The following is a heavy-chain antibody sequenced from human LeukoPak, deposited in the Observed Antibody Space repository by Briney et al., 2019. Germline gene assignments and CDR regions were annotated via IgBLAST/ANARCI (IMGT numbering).Heavy chain of an antibody. CDR1: GFTFTSYG. CDR3: AKLRGLSSSSENNWFDP. CDR2: ISGSGDAT. J-gene: IGHJ5*02. D-gene: IGHD6-6*01. Sequence: GGSLRLSCVASGFTFTSYGMSWVRQAPGERLEWVSGISGSGDATYYADSVKGRFTISRDNSKNTLYLQMNSLRAEETAVYYCAKLRGLSSSSENNWFDPWGQGTLVTVSS. V-gene: IGHV3-23*01.